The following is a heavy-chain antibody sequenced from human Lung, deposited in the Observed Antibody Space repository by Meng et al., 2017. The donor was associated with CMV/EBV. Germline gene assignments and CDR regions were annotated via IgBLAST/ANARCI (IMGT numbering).Heavy chain of an antibody. J-gene: IGHJ4*02. CDR1: AGSISSSSYY. D-gene: IGHD1-26*01. Sequence: QRPPEDSAPGIVTPALPLFPPSTVSAGSISSSSYYWGSSRQPPGRVLEWIGNINYSGTTYYNPSLKSRVTRSLVTSKKQFSLRMSSVTSADTAVYFWARYWGLGWGAIGYWGQGTLVTVSS. V-gene: IGHV4-39*07. CDR2: INYSGTT. CDR3: ARYWGLGWGAIGY.